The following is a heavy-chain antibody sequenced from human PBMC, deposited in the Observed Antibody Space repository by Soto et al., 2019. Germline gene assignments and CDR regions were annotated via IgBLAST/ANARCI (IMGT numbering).Heavy chain of an antibody. Sequence: PGVCLRLSCAASGFTFDNYAMNWVRQAQGKGREWVSGITGSGENTYYADSVKGRFTISRDNSKNTLYVQLNSLRVEDTAIYYCAKVSLGATTITDFYYYGMGVWGQGTMVTVSS. J-gene: IGHJ6*02. CDR2: ITGSGENT. V-gene: IGHV3-23*01. D-gene: IGHD1-26*01. CDR3: AKVSLGATTITDFYYYGMGV. CDR1: GFTFDNYA.